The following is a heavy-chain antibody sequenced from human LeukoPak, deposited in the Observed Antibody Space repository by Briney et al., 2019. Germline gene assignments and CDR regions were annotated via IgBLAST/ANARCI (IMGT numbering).Heavy chain of an antibody. CDR2: ISSSGGTT. D-gene: IGHD3-10*01. Sequence: GGSLRLSCAASGFTFSTYAVSWVRQAPGKGLEWVSAISSSGGTTYYADSVKGRFSISRDNSKNTLYLQMNSLRAEDTAVYYCASGSGSYRTPYYYMDVWGTGTTVTVSS. V-gene: IGHV3-23*01. CDR1: GFTFSTYA. CDR3: ASGSGSYRTPYYYMDV. J-gene: IGHJ6*03.